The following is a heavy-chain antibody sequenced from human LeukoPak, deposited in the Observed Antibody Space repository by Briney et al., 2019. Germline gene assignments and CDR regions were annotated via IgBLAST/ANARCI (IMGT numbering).Heavy chain of an antibody. Sequence: GGSLRLSCAASGFTFSNCGMHWVRQAPGKGLEWVAIIWYGGDNEYYADSVKGRFTISRDNSKNILYLQMNSLRADDTAVYYCARDREYSYFDYWGQGTLVTVSS. V-gene: IGHV3-33*01. CDR2: IWYGGDNE. J-gene: IGHJ4*02. D-gene: IGHD5-18*01. CDR1: GFTFSNCG. CDR3: ARDREYSYFDY.